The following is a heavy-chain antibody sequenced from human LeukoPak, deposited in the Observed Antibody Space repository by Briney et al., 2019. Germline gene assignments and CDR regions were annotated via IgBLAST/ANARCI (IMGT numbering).Heavy chain of an antibody. V-gene: IGHV1-69*05. CDR1: GGTFSSYA. J-gene: IGHJ5*02. CDR3: ARGIRDTAPGFAP. CDR2: IIPIFGTA. Sequence: ASVKVSCKASGGTFSSYAISWVRQAPGQGLEWMGGIIPIFGTANYAQKFQGRVTITTDESTSTAYMELSSLRSEDTAVYYCARGIRDTAPGFAPWGQGTLVTVSS. D-gene: IGHD5-18*01.